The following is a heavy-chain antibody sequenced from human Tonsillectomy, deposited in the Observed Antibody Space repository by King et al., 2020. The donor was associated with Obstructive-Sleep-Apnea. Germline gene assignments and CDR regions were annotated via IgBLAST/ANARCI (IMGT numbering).Heavy chain of an antibody. CDR2: IYYSGTT. CDR1: GYSISSSNW. Sequence: QLQESGPGLVKPSDTLSLTCAVSGYSISSSNWWGWIRQPPGKGREWIGYIYYSGTTYYNPSLRSRVTLSVETSKNQFSLKLSSVTAVDTAVYYCARSDVTGYGGVDIWGQGTMVTVSS. V-gene: IGHV4-28*01. CDR3: ARSDVTGYGGVDI. J-gene: IGHJ3*02. D-gene: IGHD5-12*01.